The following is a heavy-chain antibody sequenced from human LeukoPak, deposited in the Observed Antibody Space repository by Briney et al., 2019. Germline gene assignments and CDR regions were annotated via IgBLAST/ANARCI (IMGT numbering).Heavy chain of an antibody. CDR1: GFTFSSYS. Sequence: PGGSLRLSCAASGFTFSSYSMNWVRQAPGKGLEWIGEINHSGSTNYNPSLKSRVTISVDTSKNQFSLELSPVTAADTAVYFCARWGSGTSPFDDWGQGTLVTVSS. CDR2: INHSGST. D-gene: IGHD3-16*01. CDR3: ARWGSGTSPFDD. V-gene: IGHV4-34*01. J-gene: IGHJ4*02.